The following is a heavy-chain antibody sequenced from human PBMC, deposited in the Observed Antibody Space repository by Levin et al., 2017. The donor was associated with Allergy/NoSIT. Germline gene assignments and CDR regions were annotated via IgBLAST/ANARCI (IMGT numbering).Heavy chain of an antibody. J-gene: IGHJ4*02. V-gene: IGHV3-74*01. Sequence: GESLKISCAASGFTFSDYWMHWVRQVPGKGLVWVSRLNSDGSETNYADSVKGRFSLSRDNAKSTLYLQMNSLRVEDTAIYYCAKSTHRSSSGDLTWGQGTLVTVSS. CDR3: AKSTHRSSSGDLT. CDR1: GFTFSDYW. D-gene: IGHD6-19*01. CDR2: LNSDGSET.